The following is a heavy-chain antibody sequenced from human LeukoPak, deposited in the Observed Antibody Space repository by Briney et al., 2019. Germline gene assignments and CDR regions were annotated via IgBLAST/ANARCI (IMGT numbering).Heavy chain of an antibody. J-gene: IGHJ4*02. D-gene: IGHD2-15*01. CDR1: GFTFSNAW. V-gene: IGHV3-15*01. CDR3: TTGGVVVVVAATLADY. Sequence: GGSLRLSCAASGFTFSNAWMSWVRQAPGKGLEWVGRIKSKTDGGTTDYAAPVKGRFTISRDDSKNTLYLQMNSLKTDDTAVYYCTTGGVVVVVAATLADYWGQGTLVTVSS. CDR2: IKSKTDGGTT.